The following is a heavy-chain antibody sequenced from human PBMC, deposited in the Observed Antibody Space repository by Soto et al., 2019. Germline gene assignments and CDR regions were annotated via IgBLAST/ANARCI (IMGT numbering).Heavy chain of an antibody. J-gene: IGHJ4*02. CDR1: GFTFSSYS. D-gene: IGHD6-13*01. CDR3: ARGAAAGTLGFDY. CDR2: ISSSSSDI. V-gene: IGHV3-21*01. Sequence: EVQLVESGGGLVQPGGSLRLSCAASGFTFSSYSMNWVRQAPGKGLEWVSSISSSSSDIYYADSVKGRFTISRDNAKNSLYLQMSSLRAEDTAVYYCARGAAAGTLGFDYWGQGTLVTVSS.